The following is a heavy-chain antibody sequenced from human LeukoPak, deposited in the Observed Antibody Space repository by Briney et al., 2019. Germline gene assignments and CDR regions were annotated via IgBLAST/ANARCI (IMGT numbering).Heavy chain of an antibody. V-gene: IGHV3-20*04. J-gene: IGHJ5*02. CDR3: ARARYSSGWGNWFDP. CDR2: INWNGGGT. CDR1: GFTFDDYG. Sequence: GGSLRLSCAASGFTFDDYGMSWVRQAPGKGLEWVSGINWNGGGTGYADSVKGRFTISRDNAKNSLYLQMNSLRAEDTALYYCARARYSSGWGNWFDPWGQGTLVTVSS. D-gene: IGHD6-19*01.